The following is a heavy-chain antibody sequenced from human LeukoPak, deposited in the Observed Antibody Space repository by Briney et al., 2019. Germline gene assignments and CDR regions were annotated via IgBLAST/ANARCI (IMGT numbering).Heavy chain of an antibody. D-gene: IGHD3-22*01. CDR3: ASEFYNYYDSSGYRFDP. CDR1: GGSFSGYY. V-gene: IGHV4-39*01. Sequence: SETLSLTCAVYGGSFSGYYWGWIRQPPGKGLEWIGSIYYSGSTYYNPSLKSRVTISVDTSKNQFSLKLSSVTAADTAVYYCASEFYNYYDSSGYRFDPWGQGTLVTVSS. J-gene: IGHJ5*02. CDR2: IYYSGST.